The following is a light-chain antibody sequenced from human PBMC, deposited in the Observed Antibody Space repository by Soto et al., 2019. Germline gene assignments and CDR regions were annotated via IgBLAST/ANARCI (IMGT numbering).Light chain of an antibody. Sequence: EIVLTQSPATLSLSPGERATLSCRASQSVSSNLAWYQQKPGQAPRLLIYGASTRATGIPARFSGSGSGTEFTLTISSLLSEDFAVYYCHQYYKWPLTFGGGTKVDIK. V-gene: IGKV3-15*01. CDR2: GAS. CDR1: QSVSSN. CDR3: HQYYKWPLT. J-gene: IGKJ4*01.